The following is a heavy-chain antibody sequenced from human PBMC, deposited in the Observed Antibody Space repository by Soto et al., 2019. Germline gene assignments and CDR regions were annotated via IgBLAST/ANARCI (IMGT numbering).Heavy chain of an antibody. D-gene: IGHD5-12*01. V-gene: IGHV3-30-3*02. CDR2: ISYDGSNK. Sequence: GGSLRLSCAASGLAFSDYAFNWVRQAPGKGLEWVAVISYDGSNKYYADSMRGRFTISRDNSKSTLYLQMNNLRAEDTAVYYCAKISVATLGAFDCWGQGTLVTVSS. CDR3: AKISVATLGAFDC. J-gene: IGHJ4*02. CDR1: GLAFSDYA.